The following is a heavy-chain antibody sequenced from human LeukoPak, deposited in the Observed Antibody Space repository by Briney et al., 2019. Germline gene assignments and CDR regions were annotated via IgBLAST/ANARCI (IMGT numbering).Heavy chain of an antibody. CDR1: GFTFSSYW. J-gene: IGHJ6*03. V-gene: IGHV3-74*01. CDR3: TRALDDYWSGYYVYYYYYYMDV. CDR2: INSDGSST. D-gene: IGHD3-3*01. Sequence: GGSLRLSCAASGFTFSSYWMHWVRQAPGKGLVWVSRINSDGSSTSYADSVKGRFTISRDSAKNTLYLQMNSLRAEDTAVYYYCTRALDDYWSGYYVYYYYYYMDVWGKGTTVTVSS.